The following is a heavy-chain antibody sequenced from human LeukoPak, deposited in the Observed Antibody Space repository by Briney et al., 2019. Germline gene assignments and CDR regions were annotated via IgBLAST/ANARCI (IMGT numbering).Heavy chain of an antibody. CDR2: INPNSGGT. CDR3: AQSSGWDSLKY. CDR1: GHTFTGYY. V-gene: IGHV1-2*02. J-gene: IGHJ4*02. Sequence: ASVKVSCKSSGHTFTGYYMHWVRQAPGQALEWMGWINPNSGGTNHAQKFQGRVSMTSDTSISTAYMELSRLRSDDTAVYYCAQSSGWDSLKYWGQGTLVTVSS. D-gene: IGHD6-19*01.